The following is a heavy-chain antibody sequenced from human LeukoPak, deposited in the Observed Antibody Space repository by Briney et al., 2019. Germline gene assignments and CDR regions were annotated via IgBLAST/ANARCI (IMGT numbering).Heavy chain of an antibody. CDR3: LKDEDWGFSD. Sequence: GGSLRLSCAASGFTFCDYTMHWVRQAPGQGLEWVSLINLNGGSTYYADSVKGRFTISRDNSKNSLYLQMSSLRSEDTALYFCLKDEDWGFSDWGQGTLVTVSS. CDR2: INLNGGST. CDR1: GFTFCDYT. D-gene: IGHD7-27*01. V-gene: IGHV3-43*01. J-gene: IGHJ4*02.